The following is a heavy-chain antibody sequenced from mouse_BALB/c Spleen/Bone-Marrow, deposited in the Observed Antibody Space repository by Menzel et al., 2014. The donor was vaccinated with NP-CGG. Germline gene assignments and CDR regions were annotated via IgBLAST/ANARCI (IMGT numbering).Heavy chain of an antibody. V-gene: IGHV5-6-3*01. Sequence: VVESGGGLVQPGGSLKLSCAASGFTFSSYGMSWVRQTPDKRLELVATINSNGGSTYYPDSVKGRFTISRDNAKNXLYLQMSSLKSEDTAMYYCARVWYFDYWGQGTSLTVSS. CDR2: INSNGGST. CDR1: GFTFSSYG. CDR3: ARVWYFDY. J-gene: IGHJ2*03.